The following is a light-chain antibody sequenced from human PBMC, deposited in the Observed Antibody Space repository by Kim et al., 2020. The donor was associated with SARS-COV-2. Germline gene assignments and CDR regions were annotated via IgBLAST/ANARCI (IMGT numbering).Light chain of an antibody. V-gene: IGKV3-20*01. J-gene: IGKJ4*01. CDR3: QQYSRSPLT. Sequence: EIVLTQSPDTLSLSPGERATLSCRASQSVSNSFLAWYQQKPGQAPRLLIYGASSRATGIPDRFSGSGSGTDFTLTISRLEPEDFAVYSCQQYSRSPLTFGGGTKVDIK. CDR2: GAS. CDR1: QSVSNSF.